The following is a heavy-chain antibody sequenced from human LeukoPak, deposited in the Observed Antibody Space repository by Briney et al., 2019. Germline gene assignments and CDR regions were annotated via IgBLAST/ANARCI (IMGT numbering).Heavy chain of an antibody. CDR2: IYWNDDY. CDR1: GFSLSTSGVS. J-gene: IGHJ4*02. CDR3: ARNLNVLRYFDW. V-gene: IGHV2-5*01. D-gene: IGHD3-9*01. Sequence: SGPTLVNPTQTLTLTCTFSGFSLSTSGVSVAWIRQPPGKAPEWLAFIYWNDDYRYSPFLKSRLTITKDTSKNQVVLTMTNMDPVDTATYYCARNLNVLRYFDWWGQGILVTVSS.